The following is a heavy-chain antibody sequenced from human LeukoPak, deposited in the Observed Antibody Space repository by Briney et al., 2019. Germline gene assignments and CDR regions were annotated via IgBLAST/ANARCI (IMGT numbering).Heavy chain of an antibody. CDR1: GYTFTGYY. CDR2: INPKSGGT. CDR3: AIPYDSSGYYDFRY. D-gene: IGHD3-22*01. V-gene: IGHV1-2*06. J-gene: IGHJ4*02. Sequence: ASVKVSCKAPGYTFTGYYMHWVRQAQGEGREWMGRINPKSGGTNYAQKVEGRVTMNRDTSNSTAYMELSRLRSDDTAVYYCAIPYDSSGYYDFRYWGQGTLVTVSS.